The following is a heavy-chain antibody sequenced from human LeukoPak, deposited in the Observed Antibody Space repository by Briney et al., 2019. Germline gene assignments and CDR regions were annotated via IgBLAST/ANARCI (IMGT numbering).Heavy chain of an antibody. Sequence: ASVKVSCKASGYTFTSYYIHWVRQAPGQGLEWMGIINPSGGSTNYAQKFQGRVTMTRDTSISTAYMELSRLRSDDTAVYYCARESTGPQAINWGLVHDYWGQGTLVTVSS. V-gene: IGHV1-46*01. CDR3: ARESTGPQAINWGLVHDY. CDR1: GYTFTSYY. CDR2: INPSGGST. J-gene: IGHJ4*02. D-gene: IGHD7-27*01.